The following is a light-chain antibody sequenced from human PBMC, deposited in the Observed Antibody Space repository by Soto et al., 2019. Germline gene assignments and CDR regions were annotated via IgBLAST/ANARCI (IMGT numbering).Light chain of an antibody. CDR3: AAWDDSLNGWV. Sequence: QSVLTQPPSASGTPGQRVTISCSGSSSNIGSNPVNWYQQLPGTAPKVLMYSNNQRPSGVPDRFSGSKSGTSASLAISGLQSEDEADYYCAAWDDSLNGWVFGGGTKLTVL. CDR1: SSNIGSNP. J-gene: IGLJ3*02. V-gene: IGLV1-44*01. CDR2: SNN.